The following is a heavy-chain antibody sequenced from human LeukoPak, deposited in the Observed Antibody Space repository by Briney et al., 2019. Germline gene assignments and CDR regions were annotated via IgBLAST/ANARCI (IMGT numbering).Heavy chain of an antibody. CDR1: GGTFSSYA. Sequence: ASVKVSCKASGGTFSSYAISWVRQAPGQGLEWMGGIIPIFGTANYAQKFQGRVTITADESTSTAYMELSSLRSEDTAVYYCARDPYGSGVITEDYWGQGTLVTVSS. CDR3: ARDPYGSGVITEDY. J-gene: IGHJ4*02. D-gene: IGHD3-10*01. CDR2: IIPIFGTA. V-gene: IGHV1-69*13.